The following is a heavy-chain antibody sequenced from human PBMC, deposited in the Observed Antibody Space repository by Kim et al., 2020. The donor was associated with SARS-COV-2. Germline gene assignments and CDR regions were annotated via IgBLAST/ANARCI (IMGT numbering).Heavy chain of an antibody. CDR1: GGSFSTYY. CDR3: ARVTDGDKNFYYMDV. Sequence: SETLSLTCTVSGGSFSTYYWSWIRQPPGRGLEWIGYIYYSGSTMYNPSLKRRVTISIDTSKNQFSLKLSSVTASDTAVYYCARVTDGDKNFYYMDVWGKGTTVTVS. J-gene: IGHJ6*03. CDR2: IYYSGST. V-gene: IGHV4-59*01.